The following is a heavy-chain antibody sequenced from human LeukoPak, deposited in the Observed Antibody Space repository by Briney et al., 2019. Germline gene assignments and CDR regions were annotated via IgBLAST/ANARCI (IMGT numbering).Heavy chain of an antibody. CDR2: ISGSGGST. J-gene: IGHJ3*02. CDR1: GFTFSSYA. D-gene: IGHD1-7*01. CDR3: AKDRSDSTYGTTANDAFDI. V-gene: IGHV3-23*01. Sequence: GGCLRLSCAASGFTFSSYAMSWVRQAPGKGLEWVSAISGSGGSTYYADSVKGRFTISRDNSKNTLYLQMNSLRAEDTAVYYCAKDRSDSTYGTTANDAFDIWGQGTMVTVSS.